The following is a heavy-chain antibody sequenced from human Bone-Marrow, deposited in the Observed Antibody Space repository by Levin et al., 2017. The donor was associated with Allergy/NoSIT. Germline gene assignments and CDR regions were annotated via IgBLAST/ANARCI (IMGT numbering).Heavy chain of an antibody. V-gene: IGHV3-23*01. CDR3: AKGGYYGSGSLIDY. CDR1: GFTFTTNA. D-gene: IGHD3-10*01. Sequence: PGGSLRLSCGASGFTFTTNALSWVRQAPGKGLEWVSAISGGGGTTYYPNSVKGRFTISRDNSKNTMYLQMNSRRAEDTAVYYCAKGGYYGSGSLIDYWGQGTLVTVSS. CDR2: ISGGGGTT. J-gene: IGHJ4*02.